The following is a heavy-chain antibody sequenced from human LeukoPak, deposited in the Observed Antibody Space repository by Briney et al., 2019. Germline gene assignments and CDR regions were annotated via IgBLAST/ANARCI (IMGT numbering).Heavy chain of an antibody. D-gene: IGHD6-13*01. J-gene: IGHJ1*01. CDR1: GYTFTNYA. Sequence: ASVKVSCKASGYTFTNYALHWVRQAPGQGLECMGWINGGNGYTRHLQKFQDRVTITQDTSANTAYLELSGLRSEDTAVYYCARYLAAAAHRYFQHWGQGTLVTVSS. CDR2: INGGNGYT. V-gene: IGHV1-3*01. CDR3: ARYLAAAAHRYFQH.